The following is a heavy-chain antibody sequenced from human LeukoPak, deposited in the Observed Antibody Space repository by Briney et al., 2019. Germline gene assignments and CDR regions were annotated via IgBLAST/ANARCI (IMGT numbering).Heavy chain of an antibody. CDR2: ISGSGGST. CDR3: ATPGPDSSGYPWDPFDY. CDR1: GFTFSSYS. D-gene: IGHD3-22*01. Sequence: GGSLRLSCAASGFTFSSYSMNWVRQAPGKGLEWVSAISGSGGSTYYADSVKGRFTISRDNSKNTLYLQMNSLRAEDTAVYYCATPGPDSSGYPWDPFDYWGQGTLVTVSS. J-gene: IGHJ4*02. V-gene: IGHV3-23*01.